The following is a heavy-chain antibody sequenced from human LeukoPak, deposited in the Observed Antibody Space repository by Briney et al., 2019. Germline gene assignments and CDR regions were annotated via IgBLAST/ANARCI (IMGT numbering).Heavy chain of an antibody. V-gene: IGHV4-39*07. Sequence: ASETLSLTCTVSGGSISSISYYWGWIRQPPGKGLEWIGSMYHNGSTYYNPSLKSRVTISVDTSKNQFSLKLTSVTAADTAVYYCARDSGYIQGGVDYWGQGTLVTVSS. CDR3: ARDSGYIQGGVDY. J-gene: IGHJ4*02. CDR1: GGSISSISYY. D-gene: IGHD5-12*01. CDR2: MYHNGST.